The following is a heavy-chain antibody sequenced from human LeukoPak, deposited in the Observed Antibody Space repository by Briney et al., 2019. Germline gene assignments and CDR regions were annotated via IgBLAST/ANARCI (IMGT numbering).Heavy chain of an antibody. Sequence: SVKVSCKASGGTFSSYAISWVRQAPGQGLEWMGRIIPIFGTANYAQKLQGRVTITTDESTSTAYMELSSLRSEDTAVYYCAREVGDKAFDYWGQGTLVTVSS. V-gene: IGHV1-69*05. CDR1: GGTFSSYA. D-gene: IGHD1-26*01. CDR3: AREVGDKAFDY. J-gene: IGHJ4*02. CDR2: IIPIFGTA.